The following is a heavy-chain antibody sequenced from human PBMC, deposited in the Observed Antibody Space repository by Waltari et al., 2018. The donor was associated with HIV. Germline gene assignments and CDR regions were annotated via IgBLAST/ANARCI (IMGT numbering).Heavy chain of an antibody. CDR1: GFTFSSYW. V-gene: IGHV3-7*01. J-gene: IGHJ6*02. D-gene: IGHD6-6*01. CDR3: ARVEYSSSSWGYYYYGMDV. Sequence: EVQLVESGGGLVQPGGSLRLSCAASGFTFSSYWMSWVRQAPGKGLEWVANIKQDGSEKYYVDSVKGRFTISRDNAKNSLYLQMNSLRAEDTAVYYCARVEYSSSSWGYYYYGMDVWGQGTTVTVSS. CDR2: IKQDGSEK.